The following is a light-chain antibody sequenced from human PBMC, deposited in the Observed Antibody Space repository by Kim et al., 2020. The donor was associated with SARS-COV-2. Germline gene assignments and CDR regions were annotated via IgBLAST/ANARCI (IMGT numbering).Light chain of an antibody. CDR2: LAS. CDR3: QQLITYPIT. CDR1: QDPRSF. Sequence: ASVGDRVTLTCRTSQDPRSFLAWYQQKPGKAPKLLIHLASTLQSGLPSRFSGSGSGTQFTLTINSLQPEDFATYYCQQLITYPITFGQGTRLEIK. J-gene: IGKJ5*01. V-gene: IGKV1-9*01.